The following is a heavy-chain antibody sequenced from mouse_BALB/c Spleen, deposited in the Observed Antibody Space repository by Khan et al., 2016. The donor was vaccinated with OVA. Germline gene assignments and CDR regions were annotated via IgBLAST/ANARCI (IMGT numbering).Heavy chain of an antibody. Sequence: QVQLKQSGPGLVAPSQSLSITCTISGFSLTNYGVHWVRQPPGKGLEWLVVIWSDGNTTYNSALKSRLTISKDNPESQVFLKMNSLQTDDTAMYFYARQPYYQYNIMDYWGQGTSVTVSS. CDR1: GFSLTNYG. CDR3: ARQPYYQYNIMDY. V-gene: IGHV2-6-1*01. CDR2: IWSDGNT. J-gene: IGHJ4*01. D-gene: IGHD2-10*01.